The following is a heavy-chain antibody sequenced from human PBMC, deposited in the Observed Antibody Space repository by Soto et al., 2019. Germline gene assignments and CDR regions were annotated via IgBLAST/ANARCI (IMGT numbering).Heavy chain of an antibody. CDR2: TIPIFGTA. D-gene: IGHD2-8*01. Sequence: SVKVSCKASGGTFSSYAISWVRQAPGQGLEWMGGTIPIFGTANYAQKFQGRVTITADESTSTAYMELSSLRSEDTAVYYCARNGVAAPILGYYYGMDVWGQGTTVTVSS. CDR3: ARNGVAAPILGYYYGMDV. J-gene: IGHJ6*02. V-gene: IGHV1-69*13. CDR1: GGTFSSYA.